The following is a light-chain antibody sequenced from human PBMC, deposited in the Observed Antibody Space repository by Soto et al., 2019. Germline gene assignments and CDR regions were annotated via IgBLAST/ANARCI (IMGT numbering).Light chain of an antibody. CDR2: RNN. J-gene: IGLJ3*02. Sequence: QSVLTQPPSASGTPGQRVTISCSGSSSNIGSNYVYWYQQLPGTAPKLLIYRNNQRPSGVPDRFSGSKSGTSASLAISGLRSEDEADYYCAALDDSLSGWVFGGGTQLPVL. CDR1: SSNIGSNY. V-gene: IGLV1-47*01. CDR3: AALDDSLSGWV.